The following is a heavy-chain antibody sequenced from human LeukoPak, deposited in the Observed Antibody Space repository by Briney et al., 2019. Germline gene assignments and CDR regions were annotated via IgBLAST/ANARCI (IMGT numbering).Heavy chain of an antibody. CDR3: ARESIVGATSPFDY. J-gene: IGHJ4*02. D-gene: IGHD1-26*01. CDR1: GFTFSSYA. CDR2: ISHDGSNK. V-gene: IGHV3-30-3*01. Sequence: GGSLRLSCAASGFTFSSYAMHWVRQAPGKGLEWVAVISHDGSNKYYADSVKGRFTISRDNSKNTLYLQMNSLRAEDTAVYYCARESIVGATSPFDYWGQGTLVTVSS.